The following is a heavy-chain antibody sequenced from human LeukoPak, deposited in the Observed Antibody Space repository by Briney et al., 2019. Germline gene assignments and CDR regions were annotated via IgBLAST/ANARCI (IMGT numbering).Heavy chain of an antibody. CDR2: IKSKTDGGTT. J-gene: IGHJ6*02. Sequence: PGRSLRLSCAASGFTFSNAWMSWVRQAPGKGLEWVGRIKSKTDGGTTDYAAPVKGRFTISRDDSKNTLYLQMNSLKTEDTAVYYCTTGIAAAGTVRQYYYGVDVWGQGTTVTVSS. CDR3: TTGIAAAGTVRQYYYGVDV. CDR1: GFTFSNAW. V-gene: IGHV3-15*01. D-gene: IGHD6-13*01.